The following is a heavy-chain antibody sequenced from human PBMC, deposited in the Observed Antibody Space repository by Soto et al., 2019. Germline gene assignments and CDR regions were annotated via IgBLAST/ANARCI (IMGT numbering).Heavy chain of an antibody. CDR3: AHRPQSGFGLFDY. J-gene: IGHJ4*02. V-gene: IGHV2-5*02. D-gene: IGHD3-10*01. Sequence: QITLKESGPTLVNPTQTLTLTCTFSGFSLTTNGVGVGWIRQPPGKALEWLALIYWDDDKRYSPSLKNRLTITKDTSKNHVVLTITNLDPVDTATYYCAHRPQSGFGLFDYWGQGTLVTVSS. CDR1: GFSLTTNGVG. CDR2: IYWDDDK.